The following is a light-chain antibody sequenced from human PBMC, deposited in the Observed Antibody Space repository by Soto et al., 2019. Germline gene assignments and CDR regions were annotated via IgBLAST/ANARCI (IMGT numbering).Light chain of an antibody. V-gene: IGKV1-39*01. CDR3: QQSYSTPFT. Sequence: DLQMTQSPSSLSASVGDRVTITCRASQSISSYLNWYQQKPGKAPKLLIYAASSLQSGVPSRFSGSGSGTDFTLTIRSLQPEDFATYYCQQSYSTPFTFGGGTKVEI. CDR2: AAS. CDR1: QSISSY. J-gene: IGKJ4*01.